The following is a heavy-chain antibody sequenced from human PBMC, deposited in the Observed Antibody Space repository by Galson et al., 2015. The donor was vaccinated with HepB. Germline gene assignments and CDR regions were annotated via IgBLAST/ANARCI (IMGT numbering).Heavy chain of an antibody. V-gene: IGHV5-51*01. CDR1: GYKFNNYW. CDR3: GRPLQGGSSWFWDY. CDR2: IYPGDSDT. D-gene: IGHD6-13*01. J-gene: IGHJ4*02. Sequence: QSGAEVKKPGEPLKISCQGSGYKFNNYWIGWVRQMPGKGLESMGIIYPGDSDTRYSPSFEGQVTISVDKSTSTAYLQWDSLKASDTAIYYCGRPLQGGSSWFWDYWGQGTLVTVSS.